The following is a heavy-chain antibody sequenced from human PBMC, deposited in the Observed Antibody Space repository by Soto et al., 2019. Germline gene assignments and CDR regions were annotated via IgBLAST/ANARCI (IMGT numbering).Heavy chain of an antibody. V-gene: IGHV4-59*08. Sequence: SETLSLTCTVSGDSISSYFWSWFRQPPGKGLEWIGYIHYTGDTNYNPSLKSRVTISVDTSKNHFSLKLSSVTAADTAVYYCTTGSGWLVDFWGQGTLVTVSS. CDR2: IHYTGDT. J-gene: IGHJ4*02. CDR3: TTGSGWLVDF. CDR1: GDSISSYF. D-gene: IGHD6-19*01.